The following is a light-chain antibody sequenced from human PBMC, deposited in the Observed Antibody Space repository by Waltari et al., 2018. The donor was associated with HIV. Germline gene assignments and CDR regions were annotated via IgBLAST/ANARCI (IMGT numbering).Light chain of an antibody. Sequence: QSVLTQTPSASGTPGQWVTIHCSGSTPNIGSNTVNWYQPLPHTARKLPQFGHNQRPSGVPDRFSGSKSGTSASLAISGLQSEDDADYYCAAWDGSLNGYVFGTGTQVTVL. V-gene: IGLV1-44*01. J-gene: IGLJ1*01. CDR1: TPNIGSNT. CDR2: GHN. CDR3: AAWDGSLNGYV.